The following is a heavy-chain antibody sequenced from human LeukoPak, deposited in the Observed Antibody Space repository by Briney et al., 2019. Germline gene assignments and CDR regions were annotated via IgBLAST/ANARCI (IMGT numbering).Heavy chain of an antibody. CDR1: GFTFSSYA. V-gene: IGHV3-30*04. CDR3: ARGGYSSSSALVY. CDR2: ISYGGSNK. Sequence: GGSLRLSCAASGFTFSSYAMHWVRQAPGKGLEWVAVISYGGSNKYYADSAKGRFTISRDNSKNTLYLQMNSLRAEDTAVYYCARGGYSSSSALVYRGQGTLVTVSS. D-gene: IGHD6-6*01. J-gene: IGHJ4*02.